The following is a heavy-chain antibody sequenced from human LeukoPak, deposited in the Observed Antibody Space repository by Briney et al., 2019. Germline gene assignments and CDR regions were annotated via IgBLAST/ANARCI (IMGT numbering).Heavy chain of an antibody. CDR1: GGTFSSYA. CDR3: ARPSDSSGYYYYYYMDV. V-gene: IGHV1-69*05. CDR2: IIPIFGTA. Sequence: SVKVSCKASGGTFSSYAISWVRQAPGQGLEWVGGIIPIFGTANYAQKFQGRVTITTDESTSTAYMELSSLRSGDTAVYYCARPSDSSGYYYYYYMDVWGKGTTVTVSS. J-gene: IGHJ6*03. D-gene: IGHD3-22*01.